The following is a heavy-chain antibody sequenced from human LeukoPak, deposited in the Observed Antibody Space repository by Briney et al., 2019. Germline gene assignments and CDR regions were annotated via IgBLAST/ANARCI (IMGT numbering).Heavy chain of an antibody. J-gene: IGHJ4*02. CDR3: AREGYGDHFDY. V-gene: IGHV3-23*01. CDR1: GFTFSEYA. D-gene: IGHD4-17*01. CDR2: ITGGGERT. Sequence: GGSLRLSCAASGFTFSEYAMNWVRQAPGKGLEWVSHITGGGERTYFADSVKGRFTISRDNAKNSLYLQMNSLRAEDTAVYYCAREGYGDHFDYWGQGTLVTVSS.